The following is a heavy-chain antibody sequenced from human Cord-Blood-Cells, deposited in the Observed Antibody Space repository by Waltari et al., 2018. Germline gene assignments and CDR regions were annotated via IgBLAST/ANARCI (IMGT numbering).Heavy chain of an antibody. V-gene: IGHV1-69*01. Sequence: QVQLVQSGAAVKKPGSSVKVSCTASGGTFSSYAISWVRQAPGQGLEWMAGIIPIFGTANYAQKFQGRVTITADESTSTAYMELSSLRSEDTAVYYCARSDIVVVPAAIRPDYYYYYMDVWGKGTTVTVSS. J-gene: IGHJ6*03. CDR1: GGTFSSYA. CDR2: IIPIFGTA. D-gene: IGHD2-2*02. CDR3: ARSDIVVVPAAIRPDYYYYYMDV.